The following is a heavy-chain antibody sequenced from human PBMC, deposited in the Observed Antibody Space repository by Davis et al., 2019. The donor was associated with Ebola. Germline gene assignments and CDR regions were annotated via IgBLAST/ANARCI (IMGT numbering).Heavy chain of an antibody. CDR1: GFTVSSIY. J-gene: IGHJ4*02. D-gene: IGHD5-18*01. V-gene: IGHV3-53*01. CDR2: IYRGGST. CDR3: ARARDTAKRYYFDY. Sequence: GESLKISCAASGFTVSSIYMSWVRQAPGKGLEWVSVIYRGGSTYYTDSVKGRFTISRDNSKNTLYLQMNSLRAEDTAVYYCARARDTAKRYYFDYWGQGTLVTVSS.